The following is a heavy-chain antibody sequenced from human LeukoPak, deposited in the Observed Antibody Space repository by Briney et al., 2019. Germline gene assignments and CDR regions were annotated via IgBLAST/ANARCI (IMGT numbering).Heavy chain of an antibody. CDR2: IYYSGST. CDR1: GGSISSYY. Sequence: SETLSLTCTVSGGSISSYYWSWIRQPPGKGLEWIGYIYYSGSTNYNPSLKSRVTISVDTSKNQFSLKLSSVIAADTAVYYCASSLKDWFDPWGQGTLVTVSS. V-gene: IGHV4-59*08. CDR3: ASSLKDWFDP. J-gene: IGHJ5*02.